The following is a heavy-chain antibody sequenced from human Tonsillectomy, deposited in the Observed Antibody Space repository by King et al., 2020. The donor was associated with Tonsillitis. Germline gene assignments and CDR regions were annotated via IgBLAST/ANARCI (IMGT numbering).Heavy chain of an antibody. CDR3: AGRYGGPSYYFDF. V-gene: IGHV3-11*01. Sequence: VQLVESGGDLVKPGGSLRLSCAAPGLTFSDYYMSWIRQAPGKGLECVSYISGSGSTKYYADSVKGRFTISRDNAENILYLQMYSLRVEDTAVYYCAGRYGGPSYYFDFWGQGTLVTVSS. CDR1: GLTFSDYY. J-gene: IGHJ4*02. D-gene: IGHD4-23*01. CDR2: ISGSGSTK.